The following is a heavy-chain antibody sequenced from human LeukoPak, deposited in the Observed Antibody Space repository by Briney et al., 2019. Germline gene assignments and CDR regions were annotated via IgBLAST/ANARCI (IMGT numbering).Heavy chain of an antibody. CDR2: INPSGGST. V-gene: IGHV1-46*01. Sequence: ASVKVSCTASGYTFTSYYMHWVRQAPGQGLEGMGIINPSGGSTSYAQKFQGRVTMTRDTSTSTVYMELSSLRSEDTAVYYCARSSMVRGAPAYYFDYWGQGTLVTVSS. CDR3: ARSSMVRGAPAYYFDY. D-gene: IGHD3-10*01. CDR1: GYTFTSYY. J-gene: IGHJ4*02.